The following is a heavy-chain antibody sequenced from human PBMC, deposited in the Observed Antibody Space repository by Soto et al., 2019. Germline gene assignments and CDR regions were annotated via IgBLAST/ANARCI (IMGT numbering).Heavy chain of an antibody. D-gene: IGHD2-15*01. Sequence: GGSLRLSCAASGFSVSINYVSWVRQAPGKGLEWVSLLFSGGGTFYADSVKGRFTISRDDSKNTLYLQMNSLRAEDTAVYYCVRRGYCSGGSCYSIYSFDIWGQGTMVTVSS. CDR3: VRRGYCSGGSCYSIYSFDI. J-gene: IGHJ3*02. CDR1: GFSVSINY. CDR2: LFSGGGT. V-gene: IGHV3-66*01.